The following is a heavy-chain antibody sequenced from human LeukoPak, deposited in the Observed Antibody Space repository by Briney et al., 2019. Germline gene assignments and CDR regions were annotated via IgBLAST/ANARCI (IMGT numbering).Heavy chain of an antibody. CDR3: ARGRRATYRDYYYYYYMDV. D-gene: IGHD1-26*01. CDR1: GGSFSGYY. Sequence: SETLSLTCAVYGGSFSGYYWSWIRQPLGKGLEWIGEINHSGSTNYNPSLKSRVTISVDTSKNQFSLKLSSVTAADTAVYYCARGRRATYRDYYYYYYMDVWGKGTSVTVSS. J-gene: IGHJ6*03. V-gene: IGHV4-34*01. CDR2: INHSGST.